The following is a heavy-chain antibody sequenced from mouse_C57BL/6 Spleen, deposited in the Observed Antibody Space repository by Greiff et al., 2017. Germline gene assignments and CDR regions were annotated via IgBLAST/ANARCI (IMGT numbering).Heavy chain of an antibody. CDR3: AREDEGYWFAY. J-gene: IGHJ3*01. CDR1: GYAFSSSW. D-gene: IGHD2-3*01. CDR2: IYPGDGDT. Sequence: QVQLQQSGPELVKPGASVKISCKASGYAFSSSWMNWVKQRPGKGLEWIGRIYPGDGDTNYNGKFKGKATLTADKSSSTAYMQLSSLTSEDSAVYFCAREDEGYWFAYWGQGTLVTVSA. V-gene: IGHV1-82*01.